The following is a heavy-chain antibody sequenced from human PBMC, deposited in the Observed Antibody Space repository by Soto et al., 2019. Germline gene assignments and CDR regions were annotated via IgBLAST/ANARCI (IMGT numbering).Heavy chain of an antibody. CDR1: GYTFTSYG. J-gene: IGHJ6*02. CDR3: ARQWFGELLTYYYGMDV. D-gene: IGHD3-10*01. Sequence: ASVKVSCKASGYTFTSYGIGWVRQAPGQGLEWMGWISAYNGNTNYAQKLQGRVTMTTDTSTSTAYMELRSLRSDDTAVYYCARQWFGELLTYYYGMDVWGQGTTVTVSS. CDR2: ISAYNGNT. V-gene: IGHV1-18*01.